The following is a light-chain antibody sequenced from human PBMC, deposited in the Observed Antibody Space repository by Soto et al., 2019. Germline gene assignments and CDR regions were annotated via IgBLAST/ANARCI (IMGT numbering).Light chain of an antibody. J-gene: IGLJ2*01. V-gene: IGLV2-14*01. Sequence: QSVLTQPASVSGSPGQSITISCTGTSSDVGGYSYVSWYQQHPGKTPKLMIYEVSNRPSGVSHRFSGSKSGNTASLTIPGLQTEDEADYYCSSFSSITREVFGGGTKVTVL. CDR3: SSFSSITREV. CDR1: SSDVGGYSY. CDR2: EVS.